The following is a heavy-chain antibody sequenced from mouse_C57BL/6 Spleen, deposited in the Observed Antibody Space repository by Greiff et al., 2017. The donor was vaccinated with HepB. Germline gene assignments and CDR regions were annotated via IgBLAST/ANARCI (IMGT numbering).Heavy chain of an antibody. CDR2: IDPEDGDT. J-gene: IGHJ2*01. Sequence: VQLQQSGAELVRPGASVKLSCTASGFNIKDYYMHWVKQRPEQGLEWIGRIDPEDGDTEYAPKFQGKATMTADPSSNTAYLQLSSLTSEDTAVYYCTTGIYDGYYVYFDYWGQGTTLTVSS. D-gene: IGHD2-3*01. CDR3: TTGIYDGYYVYFDY. V-gene: IGHV14-1*01. CDR1: GFNIKDYY.